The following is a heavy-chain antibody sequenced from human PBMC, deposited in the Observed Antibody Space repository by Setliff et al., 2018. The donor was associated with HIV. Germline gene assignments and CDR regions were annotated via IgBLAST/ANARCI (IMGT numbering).Heavy chain of an antibody. CDR1: GYTLTELS. Sequence: ASVKVSCKVSGYTLTELSMHWVRQAPGKGLEWMGGFDLEDGETIYAQKFQGRVTMTEDTSTDTAYMELSSLRSEDTAVYYCATDPSDGARWQQIDYWGQGTLVTVSS. CDR2: FDLEDGET. CDR3: ATDPSDGARWQQIDY. V-gene: IGHV1-24*01. D-gene: IGHD1-26*01. J-gene: IGHJ4*02.